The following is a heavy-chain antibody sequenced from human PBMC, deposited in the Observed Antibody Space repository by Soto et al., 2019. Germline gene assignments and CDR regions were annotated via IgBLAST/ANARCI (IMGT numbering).Heavy chain of an antibody. CDR3: ARDVIAARPSL. D-gene: IGHD6-6*01. CDR2: ISSEGGTK. J-gene: IGHJ4*02. V-gene: IGHV3-30*03. Sequence: PGGSQTHSYAASGFSFRDFAMQWVRQAPGKGLEWVAVISSEGGTKIYLDSVRGRFTISRDNAKNPLYLQMNSLRAEDTAVYYCARDVIAARPSLWGQGTLVTVSS. CDR1: GFSFRDFA.